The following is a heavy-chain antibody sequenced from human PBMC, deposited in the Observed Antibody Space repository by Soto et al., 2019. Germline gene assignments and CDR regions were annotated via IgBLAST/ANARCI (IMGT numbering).Heavy chain of an antibody. Sequence: QVQVVQSGAEVKKPGASVKISCKASGYTFSTYAMHWVRQAPGQSLEWMGWINGGTGQTRYSQRFQDRVTITRDTSAKTTYMDLTSLRSEDTAVYYCARGKGMEENYYCYGMDIWGQGTTVTVSS. D-gene: IGHD1-1*01. V-gene: IGHV1-3*01. CDR2: INGGTGQT. CDR1: GYTFSTYA. J-gene: IGHJ6*02. CDR3: ARGKGMEENYYCYGMDI.